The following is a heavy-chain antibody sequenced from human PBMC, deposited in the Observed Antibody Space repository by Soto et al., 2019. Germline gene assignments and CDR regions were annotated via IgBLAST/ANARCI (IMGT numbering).Heavy chain of an antibody. CDR3: ARDRGVSPPTYYYYGMDV. CDR1: GFTVSSNY. Sequence: EVQLVETGGGLIQPGGSLRLSCAASGFTVSSNYMSWVRQAPGKGLEWVSAIYSGGSTYYADAVKGRFTISRDNSKNTLYLQMNSLSAEDTAVYYCARDRGVSPPTYYYYGMDVWGQGTTVTVSS. D-gene: IGHD3-10*01. CDR2: IYSGGST. V-gene: IGHV3-53*02. J-gene: IGHJ6*02.